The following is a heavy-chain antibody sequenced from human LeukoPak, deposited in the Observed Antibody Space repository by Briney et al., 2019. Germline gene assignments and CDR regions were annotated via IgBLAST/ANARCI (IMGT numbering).Heavy chain of an antibody. Sequence: ASVKVSCKASGFTFTGYGFNWVRQAPGQGLEWMGGIIPIFGTANYAQKFQGRVTITTDESTSTAYMELSSLRSEDTAVYYCARGLRYYYDSSGYEYYYYMDVWGKGTTVTVSS. D-gene: IGHD3-22*01. CDR1: GFTFTGYG. CDR2: IIPIFGTA. V-gene: IGHV1-69*05. CDR3: ARGLRYYYDSSGYEYYYYMDV. J-gene: IGHJ6*03.